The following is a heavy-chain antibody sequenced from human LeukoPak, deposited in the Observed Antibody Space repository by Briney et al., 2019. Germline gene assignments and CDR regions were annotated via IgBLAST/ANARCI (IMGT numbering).Heavy chain of an antibody. CDR2: INNDGSST. Sequence: QSGGSLRLSCAASVFTFSSYWMHWVRQAPWKGLVWVSGINNDGSSTKYADSVKGRFTISRDNAKNTLYVQVNSLRVDDTAVYYCARGQGHGFDIWGQGTMVTVSS. CDR3: ARGQGHGFDI. V-gene: IGHV3-74*01. CDR1: VFTFSSYW. J-gene: IGHJ3*02.